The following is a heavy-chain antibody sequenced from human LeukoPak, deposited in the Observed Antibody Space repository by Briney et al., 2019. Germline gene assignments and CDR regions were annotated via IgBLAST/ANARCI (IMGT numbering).Heavy chain of an antibody. V-gene: IGHV2-5*02. Sequence: ESGPTLVKPTQTLTLTCTFSGFSLSTSGVGVGWIRQPPGKALEWLALIYWDDDKRYSPSLKNRLTITKDTSKNQVVLTMTNMDPVDTATYYCAHELLISGYDYEYYFDYWGQGTLVTVSS. CDR3: AHELLISGYDYEYYFDY. CDR2: IYWDDDK. D-gene: IGHD5-12*01. CDR1: GFSLSTSGVG. J-gene: IGHJ4*02.